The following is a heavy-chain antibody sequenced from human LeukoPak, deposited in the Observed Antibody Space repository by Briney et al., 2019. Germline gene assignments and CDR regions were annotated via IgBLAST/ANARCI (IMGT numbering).Heavy chain of an antibody. CDR2: IISSISYI. Sequence: GGSLRLSCAASGFTFSSYSMNWVRQAPGKGLEWVSSIISSISYIYYADSVKGPFTISRDNAKNSLYLQMNSLRAEATAVYYCAGDNSMYYDFWSGYYPGFGMDVWGQGTTVTVSS. V-gene: IGHV3-21*01. CDR3: AGDNSMYYDFWSGYYPGFGMDV. CDR1: GFTFSSYS. J-gene: IGHJ6*02. D-gene: IGHD3-3*01.